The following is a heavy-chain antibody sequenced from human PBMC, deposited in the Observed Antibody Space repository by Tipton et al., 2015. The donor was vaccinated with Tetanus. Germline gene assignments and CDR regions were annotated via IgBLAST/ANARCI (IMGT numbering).Heavy chain of an antibody. CDR1: GYRFSSYW. J-gene: IGHJ2*01. Sequence: QLVQSGAEVKEAGESLRISCKASGYRFSSYWIAWVRQMPGKGLEWVGLIYPGDSDTKISPSFRGQVTFSVDKSITTAYLQWSSLKASDTAMYYCARRLGPYTGDHFWHFDLWGRGTLVTVSS. CDR3: ARRLGPYTGDHFWHFDL. CDR2: IYPGDSDT. D-gene: IGHD3-16*01. V-gene: IGHV5-51*01.